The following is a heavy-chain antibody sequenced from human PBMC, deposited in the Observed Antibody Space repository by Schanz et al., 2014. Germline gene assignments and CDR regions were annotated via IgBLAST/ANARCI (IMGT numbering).Heavy chain of an antibody. V-gene: IGHV1-69*02. J-gene: IGHJ3*02. CDR3: ARGGDPEDVCDI. CDR1: GGTFSTYP. Sequence: QVQLVQSGAEVKKPGSSMKVSCKASGGTFSTYPINWLRQAPGQGLEWMGRIIPIHGIVNYAQRFQGRVRITADKSTSTAYMELSSLRSDDTAVYYCARGGDPEDVCDIWGQGTILTVSS. D-gene: IGHD2-21*01. CDR2: IIPIHGIV.